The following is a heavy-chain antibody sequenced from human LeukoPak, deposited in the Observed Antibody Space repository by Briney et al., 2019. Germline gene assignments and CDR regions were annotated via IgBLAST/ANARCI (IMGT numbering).Heavy chain of an antibody. D-gene: IGHD6-13*01. J-gene: IGHJ3*02. Sequence: SETLSLTCTVSGGSISSYYWSWIRQPPGKGLEWIGYIYYSGSTNYNPSLKSRVTISVDTSKNQFSLKLSSVTAADTAVYYCARYSSSWHDAFDIWGQGTIVTVSS. CDR1: GGSISSYY. V-gene: IGHV4-59*01. CDR3: ARYSSSWHDAFDI. CDR2: IYYSGST.